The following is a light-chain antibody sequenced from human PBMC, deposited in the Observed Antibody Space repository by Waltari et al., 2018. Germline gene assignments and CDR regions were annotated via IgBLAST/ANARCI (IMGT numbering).Light chain of an antibody. CDR1: NLGDKH. J-gene: IGLJ2*01. Sequence: SYELTQPPSVSVSPRQTASITCPGDNLGDKHASWYQQKPGQSPVLVIFQDTKRPSGISERFSGSNSGNTATLTISGTQAMDEADYYCHAWDRWPSFGGGTRLTVL. CDR3: HAWDRWPS. V-gene: IGLV3-1*01. CDR2: QDT.